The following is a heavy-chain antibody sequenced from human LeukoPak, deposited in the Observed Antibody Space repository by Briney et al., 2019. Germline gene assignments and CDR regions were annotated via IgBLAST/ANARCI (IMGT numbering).Heavy chain of an antibody. CDR3: AKDLTSPYYGSSGYHPDY. Sequence: GSLRLSCAASGFTFSSYAMSWVRQAPGKGLEWVSAISGSGGSTYYADSVKGRFTISRDNSKNTLYLQMNSLRAEDTAVYYCAKDLTSPYYGSSGYHPDYWGQGTLVTVSS. D-gene: IGHD3-22*01. V-gene: IGHV3-23*01. CDR2: ISGSGGST. CDR1: GFTFSSYA. J-gene: IGHJ4*02.